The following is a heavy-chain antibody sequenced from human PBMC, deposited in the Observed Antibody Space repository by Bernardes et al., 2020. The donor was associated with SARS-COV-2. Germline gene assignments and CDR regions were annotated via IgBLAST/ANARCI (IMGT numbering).Heavy chain of an antibody. CDR1: GGSISSYY. J-gene: IGHJ2*01. V-gene: IGHV4-59*01. D-gene: IGHD5-12*01. Sequence: SETLFLTCTVSGGSISSYYWSWIRQPPGKGLEWIGYIYYSGSTNYNPSLKSRVTISVDTSKNQFSLKLSSVTAADTAVYYCARDARGWLQFGNWYFDLWGRGTLVTVSS. CDR2: IYYSGST. CDR3: ARDARGWLQFGNWYFDL.